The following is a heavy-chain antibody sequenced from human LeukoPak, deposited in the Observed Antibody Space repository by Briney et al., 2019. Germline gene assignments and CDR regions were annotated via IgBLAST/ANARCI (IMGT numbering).Heavy chain of an antibody. CDR1: GFTFSSYG. D-gene: IGHD6-19*01. CDR2: ISYDGSNK. Sequence: GGSLRLSCAASGFTFSSYGMHWVRQAPGKGLEWVAVISYDGSNKYYADSVKGRFTISRDNSKNTLYLQMNSLRAEDTAVYYCARDPHSSGWYGDYWGQGTLVTVSS. CDR3: ARDPHSSGWYGDY. V-gene: IGHV3-30*03. J-gene: IGHJ4*02.